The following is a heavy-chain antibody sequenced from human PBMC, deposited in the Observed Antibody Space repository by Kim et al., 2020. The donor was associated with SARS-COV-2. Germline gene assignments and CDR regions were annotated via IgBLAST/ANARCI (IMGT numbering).Heavy chain of an antibody. CDR3: AKDSAYGDYVGDYFDY. V-gene: IGHV3-23*01. CDR1: GFTFSSYA. D-gene: IGHD4-17*01. J-gene: IGHJ4*02. CDR2: ISGSGGST. Sequence: GGSLRLSCAASGFTFSSYAMSWVRQAPGKGLEWVSAISGSGGSTYYADSVKGRFTISRDNSKNTLYLQMNSLRAEDTAVYYCAKDSAYGDYVGDYFDYWGQGTLVTVSS.